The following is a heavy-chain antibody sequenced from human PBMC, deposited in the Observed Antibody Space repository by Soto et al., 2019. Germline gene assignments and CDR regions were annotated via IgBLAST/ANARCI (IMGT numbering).Heavy chain of an antibody. D-gene: IGHD3-10*01. CDR2: INSDGSST. CDR3: ASPQSTMVRGVISY. CDR1: GFTFSSYW. J-gene: IGHJ4*02. Sequence: EVQLVESGGGLVQPGGSLRLSCAASGFTFSSYWMHWVRQAPGKGLVWVSRINSDGSSTNYADSVKGRFTISRDNAKNPLYLQMNSLRAEDTAVYYCASPQSTMVRGVISYWGQGTLVTVSS. V-gene: IGHV3-74*01.